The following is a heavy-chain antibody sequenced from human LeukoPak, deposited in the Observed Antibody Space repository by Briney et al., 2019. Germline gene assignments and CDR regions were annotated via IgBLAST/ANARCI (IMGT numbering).Heavy chain of an antibody. D-gene: IGHD5-12*01. Sequence: PGGSLRLSCAASGNYWMHWVRQAPGKGLEWVAVISYDGSNKYYADSVKGRFTISRDNSKNMLYLQMNSLRAEDTAVYYCAKDRGWLPRTIGMDVWGQGTTVTVSS. CDR1: GNYW. V-gene: IGHV3-30*18. CDR2: ISYDGSNK. CDR3: AKDRGWLPRTIGMDV. J-gene: IGHJ6*02.